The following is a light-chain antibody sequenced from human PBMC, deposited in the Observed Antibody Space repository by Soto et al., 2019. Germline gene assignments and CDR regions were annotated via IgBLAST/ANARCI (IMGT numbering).Light chain of an antibody. CDR3: QQYNNWPPRGC. Sequence: ELVLTQSPGTLSLSPGERATLSCRASQSVSSSYLAWYQQKPGQAPRLLIYGASNRATGIPDRFSGSGSGTDFTLTISSLQSEDFAVYYCQQYNNWPPRGCFGPGTKVDIK. V-gene: IGKV3-20*01. CDR1: QSVSSSY. CDR2: GAS. J-gene: IGKJ3*01.